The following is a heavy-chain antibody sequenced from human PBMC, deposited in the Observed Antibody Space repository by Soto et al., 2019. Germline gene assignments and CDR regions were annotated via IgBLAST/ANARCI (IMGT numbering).Heavy chain of an antibody. CDR3: ARDGQYYDFWSGYYNYYYYMDV. D-gene: IGHD3-3*01. J-gene: IGHJ6*03. V-gene: IGHV3-21*01. CDR1: GFTFSSYS. CDR2: ISSSSSYI. Sequence: PGGSLRLSCAASGFTFSSYSMNWVRQAPGKGLEWVSSISSSSSYIYYADSVKGRFTISRDNAKNSLYLQMNSLRAEDTAVYYCARDGQYYDFWSGYYNYYYYMDVWGKGTTVTVSS.